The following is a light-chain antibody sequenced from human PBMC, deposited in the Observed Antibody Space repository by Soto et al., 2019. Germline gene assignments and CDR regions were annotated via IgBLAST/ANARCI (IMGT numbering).Light chain of an antibody. Sequence: QSVLTQPASVSGSPGQSITISCTGSSSDIGAYNYVSWFQQYPGKAPKLIISEVSNRPSGVSNRFSGSKSGTAASLTISGLQTEDEAVYFCFSFTPDATHFFGTGTKFTVL. CDR2: EVS. CDR1: SSDIGAYNY. J-gene: IGLJ1*01. CDR3: FSFTPDATHF. V-gene: IGLV2-14*01.